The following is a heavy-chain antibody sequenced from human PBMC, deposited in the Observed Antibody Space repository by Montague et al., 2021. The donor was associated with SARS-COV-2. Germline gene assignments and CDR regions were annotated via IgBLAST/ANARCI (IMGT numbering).Heavy chain of an antibody. Sequence: CAISGDSVSSNTVAWNWIRQSPSRGLEWLGRTYYRSKWYNDYAVSVKSRIGINADTSKNRFSLHLNSVTPEDTAVYYCARGISATNKWGQGTLVTVSS. J-gene: IGHJ4*02. D-gene: IGHD6-13*01. CDR3: ARGISATNK. CDR1: GDSVSSNTVA. CDR2: TYYRSKWYN. V-gene: IGHV6-1*01.